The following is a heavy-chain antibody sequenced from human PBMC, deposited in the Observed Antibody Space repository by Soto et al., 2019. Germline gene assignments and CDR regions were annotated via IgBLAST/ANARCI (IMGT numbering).Heavy chain of an antibody. CDR2: IRGDGGQT. V-gene: IGHV3-23*01. Sequence: VQLFASGGGSARPGGSLRLSCTASGFTFTSYGMGWVRQAPGKGLQWVSTIRGDGGQTHYTDSVKGRFSISRDNSKNTVYQQMDSLRAEDTAMYFCARDVGLDSDDFFAYWGQGTQVTVSS. CDR1: GFTFTSYG. D-gene: IGHD3-9*01. J-gene: IGHJ4*02. CDR3: ARDVGLDSDDFFAY.